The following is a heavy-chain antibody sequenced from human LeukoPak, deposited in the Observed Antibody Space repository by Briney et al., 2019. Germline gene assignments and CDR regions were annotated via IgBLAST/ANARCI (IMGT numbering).Heavy chain of an antibody. CDR3: WELSLLPYFDY. CDR1: GFTFSSYA. J-gene: IGHJ4*02. D-gene: IGHD3-16*02. V-gene: IGHV3-30*04. Sequence: GGSLRLSCAASGFTFSSYAMHWVRQAPGKGLEWVAVISYDGSNKYYADSVKGRFTISRDNSKNTLYLQMNSLRAEDTAVYYCWELSLLPYFDYWGQGTLVTVSS. CDR2: ISYDGSNK.